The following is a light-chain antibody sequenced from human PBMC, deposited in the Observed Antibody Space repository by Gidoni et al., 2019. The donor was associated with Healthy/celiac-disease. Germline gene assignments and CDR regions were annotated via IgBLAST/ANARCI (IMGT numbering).Light chain of an antibody. CDR3: QQYYSTPLT. J-gene: IGKJ5*01. CDR1: QSVLYSSNNQNY. V-gene: IGKV4-1*01. CDR2: WSS. Sequence: DIVMTQSPDSLAVSLGERATINCKSSQSVLYSSNNQNYLAWYQQQPGQPPKLLIYWSSTRESGVPDRFSGSGSGTDFTLTISSLQAEDVAVYYCQQYYSTPLTFGQGTRLEIK.